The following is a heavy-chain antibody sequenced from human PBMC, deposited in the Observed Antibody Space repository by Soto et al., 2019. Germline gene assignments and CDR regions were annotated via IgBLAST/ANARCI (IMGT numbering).Heavy chain of an antibody. D-gene: IGHD1-1*01. Sequence: QVHLVQSGAEVKKPGASVKVSCKGSGYAFTTYGITWVRQAPGQGLEWMGWISAHNGNTNYAQKFQGRVTVTRDTSTSTAYIELRSLRADDTAVYYCARGRYGDYGGQGALVTVSS. CDR3: ARGRYGDY. J-gene: IGHJ4*02. V-gene: IGHV1-18*01. CDR2: ISAHNGNT. CDR1: GYAFTTYG.